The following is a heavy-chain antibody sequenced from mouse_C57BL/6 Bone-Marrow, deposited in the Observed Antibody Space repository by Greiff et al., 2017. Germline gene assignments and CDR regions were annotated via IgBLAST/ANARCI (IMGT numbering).Heavy chain of an antibody. Sequence: QVQLQQPGAELVKPGASVKLSCKASGYTFTSYWLQWVKQRPGQGLEWIGEIDPSDSYTNYNQKFKGKATLTVDTSSSTAYMQLSSLTSYDSAVYYCARGDYSSFAYWVQGTLVTVSA. CDR3: ARGDYSSFAY. J-gene: IGHJ3*01. D-gene: IGHD2-12*01. CDR1: GYTFTSYW. CDR2: IDPSDSYT. V-gene: IGHV1-50*01.